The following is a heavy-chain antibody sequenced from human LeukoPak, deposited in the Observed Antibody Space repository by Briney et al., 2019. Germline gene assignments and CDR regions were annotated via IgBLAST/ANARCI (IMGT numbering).Heavy chain of an antibody. CDR3: ARDHTTVLRFLEWDYYYYYGMDV. J-gene: IGHJ6*02. CDR2: ITDHGNTK. CDR1: RFHLSRYA. D-gene: IGHD3-3*01. V-gene: IGHV3-30*01. Sequence: GRSLTLYCAAVRFHLSRYAMHWVRHAKRQGLEWQAAITDHGNTKYYADSVKGRFTIFRDNSKNTLYLQLNSLRPEDTALYYCARDHTTVLRFLEWDYYYYYGMDVWGQGTTVTVSS.